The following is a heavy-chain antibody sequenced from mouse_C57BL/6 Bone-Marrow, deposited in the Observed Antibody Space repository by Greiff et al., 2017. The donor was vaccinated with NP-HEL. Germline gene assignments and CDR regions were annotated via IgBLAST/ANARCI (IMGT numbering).Heavy chain of an antibody. Sequence: ESGPGILQPSQTLSLTCSFSGFSLSTFGMGVGWIRQPSGQGLEWLAHIWWDDDKYSNPVLKSRLTISKDTSKNQVFLKIANVDTADTATYYCARIMGWLLPFDYWGQGTTLTVSS. V-gene: IGHV8-8*01. CDR1: GFSLSTFGMG. D-gene: IGHD2-3*01. CDR3: ARIMGWLLPFDY. J-gene: IGHJ2*01. CDR2: IWWDDDK.